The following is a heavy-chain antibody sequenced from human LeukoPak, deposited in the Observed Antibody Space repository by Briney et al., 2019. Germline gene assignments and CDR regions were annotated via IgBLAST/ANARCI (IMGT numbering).Heavy chain of an antibody. D-gene: IGHD3-22*01. CDR2: IYHSGST. CDR1: GGSISSGGYS. J-gene: IGHJ3*02. Sequence: PSETLSLTCAVSGGSISSGGYSWSWIRQPPGKGLEWIGYIYHSGSTYYNPSLKSRVTISVDRSKNQFSLKLSSVTAADTAVYYCARAPGYYYDSRVLRAFDIWGQGTMVTVSS. CDR3: ARAPGYYYDSRVLRAFDI. V-gene: IGHV4-30-2*01.